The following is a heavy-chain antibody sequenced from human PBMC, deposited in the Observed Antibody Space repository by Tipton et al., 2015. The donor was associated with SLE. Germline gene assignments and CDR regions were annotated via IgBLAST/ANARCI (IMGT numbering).Heavy chain of an antibody. CDR2: MFDTGST. J-gene: IGHJ6*02. CDR3: ARGPALYYGLGV. D-gene: IGHD6-25*01. V-gene: IGHV4-59*01. CDR1: GDSISSYY. Sequence: GLVKPSETLSLTCTVSGDSISSYYLTWIRQPPGRRLEWIAYMFDTGSTKYNPSLQSRVTISLDTSKNQFSLNLRSVTAADTAVYYCARGPALYYGLGVWGQGTTVTVSS.